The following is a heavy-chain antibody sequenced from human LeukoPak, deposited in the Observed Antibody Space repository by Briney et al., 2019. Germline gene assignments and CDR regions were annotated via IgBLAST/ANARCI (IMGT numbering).Heavy chain of an antibody. Sequence: PSETLSLTCTVSGGSLSSSSYYWGWLRQPPGTGLEWIGSIYYSGSTYYNPSLKSRVTISVDTSKNQFSLKLSSVTAADTAVYYCARQIIAAASRWGQGTLVTVSS. CDR3: ARQIIAAASR. V-gene: IGHV4-39*01. CDR1: GGSLSSSSYY. CDR2: IYYSGST. J-gene: IGHJ4*02. D-gene: IGHD6-13*01.